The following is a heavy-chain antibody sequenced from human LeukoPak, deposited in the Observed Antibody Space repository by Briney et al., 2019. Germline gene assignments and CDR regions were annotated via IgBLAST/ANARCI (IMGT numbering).Heavy chain of an antibody. J-gene: IGHJ5*02. CDR2: ITTSGSTT. Sequence: SGGSLRLSCAASRFIFTSYEMNWVRQAPGKGLEWISYITTSGSTTYYADSVKGRFTISRDNSKNTLYLQMNSLRAEDTAVYYCAKSMTTVQWGFDPWGQGTLVTVSS. V-gene: IGHV3-48*03. CDR1: RFIFTSYE. D-gene: IGHD4-17*01. CDR3: AKSMTTVQWGFDP.